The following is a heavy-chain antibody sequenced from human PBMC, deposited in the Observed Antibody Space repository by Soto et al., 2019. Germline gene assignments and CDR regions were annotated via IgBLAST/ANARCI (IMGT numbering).Heavy chain of an antibody. Sequence: QVQLVESGGGVVQPGRSLRLSCAASGFTFSSYGMHWVRQAPGKGLEWVAVISYDGSNKYYADSVKGRFTISRDNSKNTLYLQMNSLRAEDTAVYYCAKDYGGMIQLWLRLEYYFDYWGQGTLVTVSS. CDR2: ISYDGSNK. V-gene: IGHV3-30*18. CDR3: AKDYGGMIQLWLRLEYYFDY. D-gene: IGHD5-18*01. CDR1: GFTFSSYG. J-gene: IGHJ4*02.